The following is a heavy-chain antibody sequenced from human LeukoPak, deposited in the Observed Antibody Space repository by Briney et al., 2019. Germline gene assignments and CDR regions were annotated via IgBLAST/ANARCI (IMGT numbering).Heavy chain of an antibody. D-gene: IGHD6-13*01. CDR3: AKDRPSYSSSGRLFDY. Sequence: GGSLRLSCAASGFTFSSYGMHWVRQAPGKGLEWVAFIRYDGSSKYYADSVKGRFTISRDNSKNTLYLQMNSLRAEDTAVYYCAKDRPSYSSSGRLFDYWGQGTLVTVSS. CDR1: GFTFSSYG. V-gene: IGHV3-30*02. CDR2: IRYDGSSK. J-gene: IGHJ4*02.